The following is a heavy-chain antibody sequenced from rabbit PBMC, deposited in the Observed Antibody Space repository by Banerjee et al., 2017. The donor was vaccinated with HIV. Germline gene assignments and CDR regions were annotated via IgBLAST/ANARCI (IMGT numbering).Heavy chain of an antibody. CDR1: GFTISSYYY. CDR2: IYTGSDII. J-gene: IGHJ6*01. V-gene: IGHV1S40*01. Sequence: QSLEESGGDLVKPGASLTLTCTASGFTISSYYYMCWVRQAPGKGLEWIACIYTGSDIIYYASWARGRFTISKTSSTTVTLQMTSLTAADTATYFCARDRAVGGAGSVYAWDLGGPGTLVTVS. CDR3: ARDRAVGGAGSVYAWDL. D-gene: IGHD6-1*01.